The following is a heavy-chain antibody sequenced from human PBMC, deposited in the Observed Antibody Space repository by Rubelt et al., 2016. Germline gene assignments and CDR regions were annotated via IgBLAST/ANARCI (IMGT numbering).Heavy chain of an antibody. Sequence: QVQLQQWGAGLLKPSETLSLTCAVYGGSFSGYYWSWIRQPPGKGLEWIGEINHSGSTNYNPSFKGRVTISVDTSKNQFSLKLSSVTAADTAVYYCARDPWYYYDSSGYFDYWGQGTLVTVSS. V-gene: IGHV4-34*01. J-gene: IGHJ4*02. CDR2: INHSGST. CDR3: ARDPWYYYDSSGYFDY. D-gene: IGHD3-22*01. CDR1: GGSFSGYY.